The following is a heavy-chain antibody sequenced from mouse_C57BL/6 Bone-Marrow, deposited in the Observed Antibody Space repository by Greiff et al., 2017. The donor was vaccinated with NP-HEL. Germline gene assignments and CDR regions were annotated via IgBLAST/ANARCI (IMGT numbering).Heavy chain of an antibody. D-gene: IGHD1-1*01. CDR3: ARDYYGSSYFDY. V-gene: IGHV1-75*01. Sequence: VKLMESGPELVKPGASVKISCKASGYTFTDYYINWVKQRPGQGLEWIGWIFPGSGSTYYNEKFKGKATLTVDKSSSTAYMLLSSLTSEDSAVYFCARDYYGSSYFDYWGQGTTLTVSS. CDR1: GYTFTDYY. CDR2: IFPGSGST. J-gene: IGHJ2*01.